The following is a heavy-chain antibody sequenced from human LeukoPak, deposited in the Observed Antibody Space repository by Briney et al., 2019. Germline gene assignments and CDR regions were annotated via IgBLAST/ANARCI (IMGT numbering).Heavy chain of an antibody. D-gene: IGHD4/OR15-4a*01. J-gene: IGHJ4*02. CDR1: GFTFDDYG. CDR2: INWNGGST. CDR3: ARRAGAYSHPYHH. Sequence: GGSLRLSCAASGFTFDDYGMSWGRQAPGKGLEGVSGINWNGGSTSYAGSVKGRFTISRDTAKNSLYLQMNSLRAEDTAAYYCARRAGAYSHPYHHGGQGTLVTVSS. V-gene: IGHV3-20*04.